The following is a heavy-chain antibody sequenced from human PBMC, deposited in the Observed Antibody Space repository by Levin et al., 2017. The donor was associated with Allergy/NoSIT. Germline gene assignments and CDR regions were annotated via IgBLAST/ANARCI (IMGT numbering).Heavy chain of an antibody. J-gene: IGHJ5*02. CDR1: GFTFSSYS. CDR3: ARDGGSYP. D-gene: IGHD1-26*01. CDR2: ISSSSSYI. Sequence: LSLTCAASGFTFSSYSMNWVRQAPGKGLEWVSSISSSSSYIYYADSVKGRFTISRDNAKNSLYLQMNSLRAEDTAVYYCARDGGSYPWGQGTLVTVSS. V-gene: IGHV3-21*01.